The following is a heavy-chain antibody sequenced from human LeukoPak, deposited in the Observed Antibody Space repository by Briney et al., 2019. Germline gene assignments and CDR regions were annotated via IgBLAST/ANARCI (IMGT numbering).Heavy chain of an antibody. CDR1: GDSISSGAYY. J-gene: IGHJ6*02. Sequence: PSETLSLTCTVSGDSISSGAYYWTWIRQHPERGLEWIGYIFKSGKTYYNSSLKSRVVISIDTSNNRFSLELSSVTASDRAVYFCARARAYDVLTEVGFYYYGVDLWGRGTTVTV. CDR3: ARARAYDVLTEVGFYYYGVDL. V-gene: IGHV4-31*03. D-gene: IGHD3-9*01. CDR2: IFKSGKT.